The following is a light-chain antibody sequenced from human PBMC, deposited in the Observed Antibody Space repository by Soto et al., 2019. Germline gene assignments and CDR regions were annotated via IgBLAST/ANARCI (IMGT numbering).Light chain of an antibody. CDR1: SSNIGSNT. V-gene: IGLV1-44*01. CDR3: AAWDDSLNGPV. Sequence: QCVLTQPPSASGTPGQRVTISCSGSSSNIGSNTVNWYQQLPGTAPKLLIYSNNQRPSGVPDRFSGSKSGTSASLAISGLQSEGEADYYCAAWDDSLNGPVFGGGTKLTVL. J-gene: IGLJ2*01. CDR2: SNN.